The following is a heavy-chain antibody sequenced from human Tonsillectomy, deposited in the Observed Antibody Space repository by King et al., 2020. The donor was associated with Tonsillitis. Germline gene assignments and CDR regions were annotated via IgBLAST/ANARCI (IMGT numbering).Heavy chain of an antibody. D-gene: IGHD3-3*01. CDR3: AIVGRDLWSGSGFAFDI. CDR2: VSGHGGTT. CDR1: GFTFSSYA. Sequence: VQLVESGGGLVQPGGSLRLSCAASGFTFSSYAMNWVRQAPGKGLEWVSTVSGHGGTTYHADSVKSRFTISRDNSKNTLYLQMNTLRAEDTAIYYCAIVGRDLWSGSGFAFDIWGQGTMVTVSS. V-gene: IGHV3-23*04. J-gene: IGHJ3*02.